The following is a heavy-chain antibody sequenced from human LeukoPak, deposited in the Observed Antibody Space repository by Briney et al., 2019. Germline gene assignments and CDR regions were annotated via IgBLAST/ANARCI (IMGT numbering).Heavy chain of an antibody. V-gene: IGHV3-23*01. CDR2: ISGSDGTT. CDR3: ATSRGSWPDYFDY. J-gene: IGHJ4*02. Sequence: GGSLRLSCAASGFTFSSYAMSWVRQAPGKGLEWVSSISGSDGTTYYADSVKGRFTISRDNAKNSLYLQMNSLRAEDTAVYYCATSRGSWPDYFDYWGQGTLVTVSS. CDR1: GFTFSSYA. D-gene: IGHD6-13*01.